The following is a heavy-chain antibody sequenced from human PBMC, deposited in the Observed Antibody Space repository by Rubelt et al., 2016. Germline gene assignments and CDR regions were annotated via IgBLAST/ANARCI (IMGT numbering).Heavy chain of an antibody. V-gene: IGHV4-34*01. J-gene: IGHJ4*02. CDR3: ARGYCTNGVCYGGDY. Sequence: QVQLQQWGAGLLKPSETLSLTCAVYGGSFSGYYWSWIRQHPGKGLEWIGEINHSGSTNYNPSLKSRVTISVDTSKNQFSLKLSSVTAADTAVYYCARGYCTNGVCYGGDYWGQGTLVTVSS. D-gene: IGHD2-8*01. CDR2: INHSGST. CDR1: GGSFSGYY.